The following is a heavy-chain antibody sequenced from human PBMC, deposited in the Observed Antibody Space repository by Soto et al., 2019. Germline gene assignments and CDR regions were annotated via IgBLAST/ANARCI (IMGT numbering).Heavy chain of an antibody. CDR2: IYWDDDK. D-gene: IGHD2-2*01. Sequence: PTLVNTTQSLTLPCPGAEFSFIIRGVRIGWIRQPPGKALEWLALIYWDDDKRYSPSLKSRLTITKDTSKNQVVLTMTNMDPVDTATYYCAHSEVACTGCYLRDYYGMDVWGQGT. V-gene: IGHV2-5*02. J-gene: IGHJ6*02. CDR1: EFSFIIRGVR. CDR3: AHSEVACTGCYLRDYYGMDV.